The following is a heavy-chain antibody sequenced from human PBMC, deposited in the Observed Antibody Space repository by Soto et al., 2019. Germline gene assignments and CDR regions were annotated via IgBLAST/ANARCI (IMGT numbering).Heavy chain of an antibody. D-gene: IGHD2-15*01. CDR1: GGTFSSYA. CDR2: IIPIFGTA. J-gene: IGHJ5*02. CDR3: ARDGAHCSGGSCTPGDWFDP. Sequence: QVQLVQSGAEVKKPGSSVKVSCKASGGTFSSYAISWVRQAPGQGLEWMGGIIPIFGTANYAQKFQGRVTITADESTSTAYMELSSLRSEDTAVYYCARDGAHCSGGSCTPGDWFDPWGQGTLVTVS. V-gene: IGHV1-69*12.